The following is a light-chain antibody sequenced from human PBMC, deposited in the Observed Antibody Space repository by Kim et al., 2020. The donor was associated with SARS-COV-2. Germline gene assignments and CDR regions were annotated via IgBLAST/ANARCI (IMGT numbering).Light chain of an antibody. J-gene: IGKJ1*01. CDR3: QQRSNWIWT. CDR1: QTVSSY. Sequence: EIVLTQSPATLSLSPGERATLSGRASQTVSSYLAWYQQKPGQAPRLRIYDASNRATGIPARFSGSGSGTDFNLIISSLEPEDFAVYYCQQRSNWIWTFGQGTKVDIK. CDR2: DAS. V-gene: IGKV3-11*01.